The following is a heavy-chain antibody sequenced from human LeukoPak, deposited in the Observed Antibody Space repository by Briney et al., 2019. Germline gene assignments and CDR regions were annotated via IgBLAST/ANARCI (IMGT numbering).Heavy chain of an antibody. Sequence: ASVRNSSKASGYTFSSYSITWVRQAPGQGLEWMGWISAYNGNTIYAQKVKGRVTMTTDTSTSTAYMELRSLKSDDTAVYYCARASYCSDGSCYSVCWGQGTLVTVSS. CDR3: ARASYCSDGSCYSVC. J-gene: IGHJ4*02. CDR1: GYTFSSYS. D-gene: IGHD2-15*01. CDR2: ISAYNGNT. V-gene: IGHV1-18*01.